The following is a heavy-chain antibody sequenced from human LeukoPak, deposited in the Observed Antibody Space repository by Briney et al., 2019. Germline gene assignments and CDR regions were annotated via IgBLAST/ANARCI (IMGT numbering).Heavy chain of an antibody. J-gene: IGHJ4*02. V-gene: IGHV3-23*01. CDR3: AIIAAAGFKDDY. CDR2: ISGSGGST. CDR1: GFTFSSYA. Sequence: GGSLRLSCAASGFTFSSYAMSWVREAPGKGLEWVSAISGSGGSTYYADSVKGRFTISRDNAKNTLYLQMNSLRAEDTAVYYCAIIAAAGFKDDYWGQGTLVTFSS. D-gene: IGHD6-13*01.